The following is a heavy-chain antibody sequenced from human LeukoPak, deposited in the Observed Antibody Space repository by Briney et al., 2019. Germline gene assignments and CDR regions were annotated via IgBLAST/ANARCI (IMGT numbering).Heavy chain of an antibody. CDR2: IIPIFGTA. J-gene: IGHJ4*02. V-gene: IGHV1-69*13. CDR1: GGTFSSYA. D-gene: IGHD1-7*01. Sequence: SVKVSCKASGGTFSSYAISWVRQAPGQGLEWMGGIIPIFGTANYAQKFQGRVTITADESTSTAYMGLSSLRSEDTAVYYCARDKLELREGSFDYWGQGTLVTVSS. CDR3: ARDKLELREGSFDY.